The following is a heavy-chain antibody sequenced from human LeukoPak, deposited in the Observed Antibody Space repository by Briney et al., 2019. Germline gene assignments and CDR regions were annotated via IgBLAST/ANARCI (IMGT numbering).Heavy chain of an antibody. CDR1: AFTFSSYL. CDR2: ISGSGGRT. Sequence: PGGSLRLSCAASAFTFSSYLMSWVRQAPGKGLKWVSAISGSGGRTYYADSVTGRFTISRDNSKKTLYLQMNSLRAEDTAVYYCAKAVRYCGGDCYSTGLGYWGQGTLVTVSS. D-gene: IGHD2-21*02. J-gene: IGHJ4*02. V-gene: IGHV3-23*01. CDR3: AKAVRYCGGDCYSTGLGY.